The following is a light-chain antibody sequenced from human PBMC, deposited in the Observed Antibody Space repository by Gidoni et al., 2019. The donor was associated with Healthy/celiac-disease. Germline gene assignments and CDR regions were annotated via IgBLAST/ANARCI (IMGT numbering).Light chain of an antibody. CDR2: DAS. V-gene: IGKV3-11*01. CDR3: QQRSNWPLT. Sequence: EIVLTQSPATLSLSPGERATLSCRASQSVSSYLAWYQQKPGQAPRLLIYDASTRATGIPARCSGSRSGADFTLTISSLEPEDFAVYYCQQRSNWPLTFGGGTKVEIK. J-gene: IGKJ4*01. CDR1: QSVSSY.